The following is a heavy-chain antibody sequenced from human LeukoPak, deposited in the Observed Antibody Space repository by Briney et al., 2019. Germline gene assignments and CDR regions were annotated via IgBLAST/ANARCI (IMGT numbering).Heavy chain of an antibody. CDR3: AKTTRGGYYDSSGYYYRYYYYGMDV. Sequence: GGSLRLSCAASGFTFSSYGMHWVRQAPGKGLEWVAVISYDGSNKYYADSVKGRFTISRDNSKNTLYLQMNSLRAEDTAVYYCAKTTRGGYYDSSGYYYRYYYYGMDVWGQGTTVTVSS. CDR2: ISYDGSNK. D-gene: IGHD3-22*01. V-gene: IGHV3-30*18. J-gene: IGHJ6*02. CDR1: GFTFSSYG.